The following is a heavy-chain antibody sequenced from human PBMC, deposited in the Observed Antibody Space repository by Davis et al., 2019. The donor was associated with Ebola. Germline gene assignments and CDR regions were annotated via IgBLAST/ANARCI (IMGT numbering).Heavy chain of an antibody. J-gene: IGHJ6*02. CDR2: ISAYNGNT. Sequence: AASVKVSCKASGYTFTGYYMHWVRQAPGQGLEWMGWISAYNGNTNYAQKLQGRVTMTTDTSTSTAYMELRSLRSDDTAVYYCARGGLYYYYYGMDVWGQGTTVTVSS. V-gene: IGHV1-18*04. D-gene: IGHD3-16*01. CDR3: ARGGLYYYYYGMDV. CDR1: GYTFTGYY.